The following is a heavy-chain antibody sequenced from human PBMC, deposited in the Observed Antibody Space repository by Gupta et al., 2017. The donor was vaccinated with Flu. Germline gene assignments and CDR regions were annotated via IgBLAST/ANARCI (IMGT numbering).Heavy chain of an antibody. V-gene: IGHV3-23*01. D-gene: IGHD2-8*01. Sequence: EVQLLESGGGVVQPGGCLRRSCAASGFTFSKYAMNVVRQAPGKGLGCVAFIIGSGVDTYYVDSVKGRFNISRDNSKNTVYLPMNSLRAEDTAVYYCAKALHPSCNDAVCYPFDAWGQGTLVTVSS. J-gene: IGHJ4*02. CDR3: AKALHPSCNDAVCYPFDA. CDR2: IIGSGVDT. CDR1: GFTFSKYA.